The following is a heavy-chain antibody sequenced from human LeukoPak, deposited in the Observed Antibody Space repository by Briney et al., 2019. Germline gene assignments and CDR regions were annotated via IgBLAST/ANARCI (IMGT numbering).Heavy chain of an antibody. CDR1: GGSISSSSYY. J-gene: IGHJ6*03. CDR2: IYYSGST. V-gene: IGHV4-39*01. CDR3: ARNYGCYYYYYMDV. D-gene: IGHD3-10*01. Sequence: SETLSLTCTVSGGSISSSSYYWGWIRQPPGKGLEWIGSIYYSGSTYYNPSLKSRVTISVDTSKNQFSLKLSSVTAADTAVYYCARNYGCYYYYYMDVWGKGTTVTISS.